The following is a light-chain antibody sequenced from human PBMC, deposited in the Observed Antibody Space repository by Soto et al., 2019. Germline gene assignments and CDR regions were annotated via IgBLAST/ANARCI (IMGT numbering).Light chain of an antibody. V-gene: IGKV3-11*01. CDR1: QSVGSS. CDR2: DAF. J-gene: IGKJ5*01. CDR3: QQRSTWPMT. Sequence: EIVLTQSPATLSLSPGDRATLSCRANQSVGSSLAWIRQRPGQAPSLVIYDAFNRASGTPARFSGSGSGTDCTLTISSLESADFATYYCQQRSTWPMTFGQGTRLEI.